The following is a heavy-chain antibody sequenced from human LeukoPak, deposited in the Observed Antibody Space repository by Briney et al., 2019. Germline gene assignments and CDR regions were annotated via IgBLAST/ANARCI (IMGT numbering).Heavy chain of an antibody. V-gene: IGHV3-7*02. CDR2: IKQDGSEK. Sequence: PGGSLRLSCAASGFTFSSYWMSWVRQAPGKGLEWVANIKQDGSEKYYVDSVKGRFTISRDNAKNSLYLQMNSLRAEDTAVYYCARFSSGKNRYYFDYWGQGTLVTVPS. J-gene: IGHJ4*02. CDR1: GFTFSSYW. D-gene: IGHD3-10*01. CDR3: ARFSSGKNRYYFDY.